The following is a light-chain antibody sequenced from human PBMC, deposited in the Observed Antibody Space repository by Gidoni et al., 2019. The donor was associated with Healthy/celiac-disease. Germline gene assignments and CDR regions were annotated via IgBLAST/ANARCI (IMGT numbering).Light chain of an antibody. CDR2: DAS. Sequence: DIQMPQSPSSLSASVGDRVTINCQASQDISNYLNWYQQKPGKAPKLRIYDASNLETGVPSRFSGSGSVTDFTFTISSLQPEDIATYYCQQYDNLPLTFGGGTKVEIK. CDR1: QDISNY. V-gene: IGKV1-33*01. CDR3: QQYDNLPLT. J-gene: IGKJ4*01.